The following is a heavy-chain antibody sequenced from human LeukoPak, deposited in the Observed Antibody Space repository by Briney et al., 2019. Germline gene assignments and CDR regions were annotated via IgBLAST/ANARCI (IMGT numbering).Heavy chain of an antibody. Sequence: GGSLRLSCAASGYTFSSYSINWGRQAPGKGLEWVSSISVGSNYIYYADSVRGRFSISRDDARNSLYLQMDSLRGDDTAVYYCARLRRNSDRSGYYYYYDYWGQGTLVTVSS. J-gene: IGHJ4*02. D-gene: IGHD3-22*01. CDR1: GYTFSSYS. V-gene: IGHV3-21*01. CDR3: ARLRRNSDRSGYYYYYDY. CDR2: ISVGSNYI.